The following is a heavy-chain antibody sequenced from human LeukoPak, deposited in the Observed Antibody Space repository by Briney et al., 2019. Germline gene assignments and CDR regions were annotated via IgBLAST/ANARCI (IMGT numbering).Heavy chain of an antibody. CDR1: GGSFSGYY. J-gene: IGHJ4*02. V-gene: IGHV4-34*01. CDR3: ASQVVIVPAPPREFDY. Sequence: RASETLSLTCAVYGGSFSGYYWSWIRQPPGKGLEWIGEINHSGSTNYNPSFKSRVTISVDTSKNQFSLKLSSVTAADTAVYYCASQVVIVPAPPREFDYWGQGTLVTVSS. D-gene: IGHD2-2*01. CDR2: INHSGST.